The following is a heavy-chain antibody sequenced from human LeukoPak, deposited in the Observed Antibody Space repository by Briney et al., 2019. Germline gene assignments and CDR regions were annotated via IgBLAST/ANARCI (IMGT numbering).Heavy chain of an antibody. V-gene: IGHV4-4*07. J-gene: IGHJ4*02. CDR2: IYSSGST. D-gene: IGHD1-26*01. Sequence: SETLSLTCTVSGGSINNYYWSWIRQPAGKGLEWIGRIYSSGSTNCNPSLQSRVTMSVDTSKNQFSLKLSSVTAADTAVYYCARDSGSYHHFDYWGQGTLVTVSS. CDR1: GGSINNYY. CDR3: ARDSGSYHHFDY.